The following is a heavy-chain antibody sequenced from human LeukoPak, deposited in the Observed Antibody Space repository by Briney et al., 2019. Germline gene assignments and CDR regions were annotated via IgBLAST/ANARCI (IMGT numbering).Heavy chain of an antibody. CDR3: AKLKYDSSPDAFDI. Sequence: PGGSLRLSCVASGFTFGKYWMSWVRQAPGKGLEWVANIKLDGSEKNYVDSVKGRFTISRDNSKNTLYLQMNSLRAEDTAVYYCAKLKYDSSPDAFDIWGQGTMDTVSS. D-gene: IGHD3-22*01. V-gene: IGHV3-7*03. CDR2: IKLDGSEK. CDR1: GFTFGKYW. J-gene: IGHJ3*02.